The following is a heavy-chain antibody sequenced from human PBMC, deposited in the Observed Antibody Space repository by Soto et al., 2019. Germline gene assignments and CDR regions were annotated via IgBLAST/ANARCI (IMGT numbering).Heavy chain of an antibody. CDR2: IIPIFGTA. V-gene: IGHV1-69*06. CDR3: ASSSGNNYGVGTNYYFDY. J-gene: IGHJ4*02. Sequence: SVKVSCKTSGGTFSTYSIVWVRQAPGEGLEWMGGIIPIFGTANYAQKFQDRVTTTADKSTNTAFMELSSLKSEDTAMYYCASSSGNNYGVGTNYYFDYWGQGTLVTAPQ. CDR1: GGTFSTYS. D-gene: IGHD1-26*01.